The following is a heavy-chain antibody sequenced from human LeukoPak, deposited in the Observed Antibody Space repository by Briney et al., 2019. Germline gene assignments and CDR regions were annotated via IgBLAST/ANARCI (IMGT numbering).Heavy chain of an antibody. V-gene: IGHV1-69*04. CDR2: IIPILGIA. J-gene: IGHJ6*02. CDR3: AREEPYGMDV. CDR1: GDTFSSYT. Sequence: SVKVSCKASGDTFSSYTISWVRQAPGQGLEWMGRIIPILGIANYAQKYQGRVTITADKSTSTAYMELNSLRSEDTAVYYCAREEPYGMDVWGQGTTVTVSS.